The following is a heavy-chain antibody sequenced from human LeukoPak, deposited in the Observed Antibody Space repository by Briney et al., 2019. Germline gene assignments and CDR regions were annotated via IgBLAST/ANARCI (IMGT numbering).Heavy chain of an antibody. D-gene: IGHD6-13*01. V-gene: IGHV1-18*01. J-gene: IGHJ5*02. CDR2: ISAYNGNT. Sequence: ASVKVSCKASGYTFTSYGISWVRQAPGQGLEWMGCISAYNGNTNYAQKLQGRVTMTTDTSTSTAYMELRSLRSDDTAVYYCARVPLRRGIAAAGSPNWFDPWGQGTLVTVSS. CDR1: GYTFTSYG. CDR3: ARVPLRRGIAAAGSPNWFDP.